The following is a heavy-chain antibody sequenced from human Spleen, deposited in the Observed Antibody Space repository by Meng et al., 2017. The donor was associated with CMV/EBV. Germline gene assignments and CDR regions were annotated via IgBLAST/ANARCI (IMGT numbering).Heavy chain of an antibody. CDR1: GFSFSTYW. Sequence: LSYAASGFSFSTYWMHWVRQAAGRGLVWVSHINSDGSRTTSADSVRGRFTISRDNAKNTLYLHLNSLRVEDTATYYCVTHLRWLVFDYWGRGSLVTVSS. CDR3: VTHLRWLVFDY. D-gene: IGHD5-24*01. V-gene: IGHV3-74*03. J-gene: IGHJ4*02. CDR2: INSDGSRT.